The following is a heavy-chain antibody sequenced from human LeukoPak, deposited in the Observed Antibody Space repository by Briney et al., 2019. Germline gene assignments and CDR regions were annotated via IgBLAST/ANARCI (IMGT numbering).Heavy chain of an antibody. V-gene: IGHV4-38-2*02. J-gene: IGHJ3*02. CDR1: GYSISSGYY. Sequence: PSETLSLTCTVSGYSISSGYYWGWIRQPPGKGLEWIGSFYHSGSTYYNPSLKSRVTISVDTSKNQFSLKLSSVTAADTAVYYCARVDVLLWFGELMDPSGAFDIWGQGTMVTVSS. D-gene: IGHD3-10*01. CDR3: ARVDVLLWFGELMDPSGAFDI. CDR2: FYHSGST.